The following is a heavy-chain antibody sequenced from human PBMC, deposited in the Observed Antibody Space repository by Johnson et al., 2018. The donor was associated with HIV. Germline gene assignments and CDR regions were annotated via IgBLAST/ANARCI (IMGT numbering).Heavy chain of an antibody. D-gene: IGHD5/OR15-5a*01. V-gene: IGHV3-66*01. J-gene: IGHJ3*02. Sequence: VQLVESGGGLVQPGGSLRLSCTASGFTFSSNYMSWVRQAPGQGLEWVSLIYSGGITYYSDSVKGRFTIARDNSKNTVYLQMNSLRAEDTAVYYCARDNLRAFDIWGQGTMVTVSS. CDR2: IYSGGIT. CDR3: ARDNLRAFDI. CDR1: GFTFSSNY.